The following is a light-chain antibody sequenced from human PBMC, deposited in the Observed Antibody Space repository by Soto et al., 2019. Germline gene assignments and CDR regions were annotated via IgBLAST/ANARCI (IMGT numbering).Light chain of an antibody. CDR1: QSVSSNF. Sequence: ENGLPQSPGTLALSPGERATLSARASQSVSSNFLAWYQQKPGQAPRLLIYGASNRATGIPDRFSGGGSGTDFTLTISRLEPEDFAVYYCQQFASYPLTFGGGTKVDIK. CDR3: QQFASYPLT. V-gene: IGKV3-20*01. CDR2: GAS. J-gene: IGKJ4*01.